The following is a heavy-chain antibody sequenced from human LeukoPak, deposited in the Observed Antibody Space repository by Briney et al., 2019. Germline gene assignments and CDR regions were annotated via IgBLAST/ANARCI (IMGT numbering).Heavy chain of an antibody. CDR3: ATDQDYGDSRWLDP. V-gene: IGHV3-48*01. Sequence: GGSLRLSCAASGFTFSSYSMNWVRQAPGKGLEWVSYISSSSSTIYYADSVKGRFTISRDNAKNSLYLQMNSLRAEDTAVYYCATDQDYGDSRWLDPWGQGTLVTVSS. CDR1: GFTFSSYS. CDR2: ISSSSSTI. D-gene: IGHD4-17*01. J-gene: IGHJ5*02.